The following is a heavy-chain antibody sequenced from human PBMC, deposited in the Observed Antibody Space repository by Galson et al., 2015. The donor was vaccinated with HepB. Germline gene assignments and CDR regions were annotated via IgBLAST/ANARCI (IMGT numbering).Heavy chain of an antibody. J-gene: IGHJ4*02. D-gene: IGHD3-10*01. V-gene: IGHV1-69*13. CDR2: IIPIFGTA. Sequence: SVKVSCKASGGTFSSYAISWVRQAPGQGLEWMGGIIPIFGTANYAQKFQGRVTITADESTSTAYMELSSLRSEDTAVYYCARDHRGGSNFDYWGQGTLVTVSS. CDR1: GGTFSSYA. CDR3: ARDHRGGSNFDY.